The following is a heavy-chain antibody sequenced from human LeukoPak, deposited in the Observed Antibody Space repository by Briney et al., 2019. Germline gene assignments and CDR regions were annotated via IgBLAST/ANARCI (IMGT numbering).Heavy chain of an antibody. V-gene: IGHV3-23*01. D-gene: IGHD2-2*02. CDR2: ISGSGGSA. Sequence: GGSLRLSCAAAGSTFSSYAMSWVRQAPGKGLEWVAGISGSGGSAYFADSVKGRFTISRDTSKNTLYLQMNSLRAEGTAVYYCAKDRGASCYNIFDYWGQGILVTVSS. CDR3: AKDRGASCYNIFDY. J-gene: IGHJ4*02. CDR1: GSTFSSYA.